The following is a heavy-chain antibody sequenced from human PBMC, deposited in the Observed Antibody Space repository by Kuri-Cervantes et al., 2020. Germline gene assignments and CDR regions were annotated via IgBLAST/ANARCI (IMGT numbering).Heavy chain of an antibody. V-gene: IGHV3-7*05. CDR2: IKEDGSEK. J-gene: IGHJ3*02. CDR1: GFIFSGYW. Sequence: GESLKISCEASGFIFSGYWMTWVRQAPGKGLEWVANIKEDGSEKHYVDSVKGRFTISRDNAKNSLYLQMNSLRAEDTALYYCAKDISAGGSGWSRGGGFDIWGQGTMVTVSS. D-gene: IGHD6-19*01. CDR3: AKDISAGGSGWSRGGGFDI.